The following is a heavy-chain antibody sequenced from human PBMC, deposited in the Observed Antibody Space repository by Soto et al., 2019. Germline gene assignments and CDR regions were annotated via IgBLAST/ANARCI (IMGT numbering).Heavy chain of an antibody. CDR1: GFSFSDYW. D-gene: IGHD1-26*01. CDR2: IDTDGSTT. CDR3: ARGGGFSGNYL. V-gene: IGHV3-74*01. J-gene: IGHJ4*02. Sequence: EVQLVESGGGLVQPGGSLRLSCAASGFSFSDYWMHWVRQAPGKGLVWVSCIDTDGSTTTYADSVKGRFTISRDNVKNTLYLQMDSLGAEDTALYYCARGGGFSGNYLGGQGTLVTVSS.